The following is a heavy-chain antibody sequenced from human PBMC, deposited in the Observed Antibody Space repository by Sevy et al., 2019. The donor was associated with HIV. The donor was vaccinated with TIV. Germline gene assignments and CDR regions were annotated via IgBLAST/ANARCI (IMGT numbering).Heavy chain of an antibody. J-gene: IGHJ4*02. Sequence: GGSLRLSCEASGFTFNSHAMTWVRQAPGKGLEWVSAISGSGDSKYYAGSVKGRVTISRDNSKNIMYLQVTSLGADDTAVYYCAKSSLPYVDYHFDFWGQGTVVTVSS. CDR1: GFTFNSHA. CDR3: AKSSLPYVDYHFDF. V-gene: IGHV3-23*01. D-gene: IGHD3-10*02. CDR2: ISGSGDSK.